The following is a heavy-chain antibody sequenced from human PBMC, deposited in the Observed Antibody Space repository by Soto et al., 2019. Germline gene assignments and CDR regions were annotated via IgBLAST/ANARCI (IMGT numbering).Heavy chain of an antibody. D-gene: IGHD3-3*01. Sequence: SETMSLTCTVSGGSISSGGYYWSWIRQHPGKGLEWIGYIYFSGSTYYNPSLKSRVTISVDTSQNQFSLKLRSVTAADTAVYYCARTWSVYRTDYYHYGMDVWGQGTTVTVSS. CDR2: IYFSGST. CDR3: ARTWSVYRTDYYHYGMDV. CDR1: GGSISSGGYY. V-gene: IGHV4-31*03. J-gene: IGHJ6*02.